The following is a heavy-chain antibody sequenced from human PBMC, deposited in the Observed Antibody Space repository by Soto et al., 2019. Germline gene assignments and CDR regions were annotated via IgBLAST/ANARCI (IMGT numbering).Heavy chain of an antibody. CDR3: ARHERIAAAVWSTHFDY. CDR2: FDPSDSYT. D-gene: IGHD6-13*01. J-gene: IGHJ4*02. CDR1: GYSFTSYW. Sequence: PGESLKISCKGSGYSFTSYWISWVRQMPGKGLEWMGRFDPSDSYTNYSPSFQGHVTISADKSISTAYLQWSSLKASDTAMYYCARHERIAAAVWSTHFDYWGQGTLVTVSS. V-gene: IGHV5-10-1*01.